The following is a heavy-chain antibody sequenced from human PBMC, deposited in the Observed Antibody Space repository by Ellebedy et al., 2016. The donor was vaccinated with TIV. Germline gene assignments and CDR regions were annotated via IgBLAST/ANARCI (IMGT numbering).Heavy chain of an antibody. V-gene: IGHV3-74*01. D-gene: IGHD2-15*01. CDR2: IDDDGRDT. Sequence: GESLKISCAASGFTFSSYWMHWVRQTPGKGLVGVSCIDDDGRDTCYADSVKGRFTISRDNAKNTLFLQMNSLRAEDTALYYCARVYCSGATCPAAFDIWGQGTMVTVSS. CDR1: GFTFSSYW. J-gene: IGHJ3*02. CDR3: ARVYCSGATCPAAFDI.